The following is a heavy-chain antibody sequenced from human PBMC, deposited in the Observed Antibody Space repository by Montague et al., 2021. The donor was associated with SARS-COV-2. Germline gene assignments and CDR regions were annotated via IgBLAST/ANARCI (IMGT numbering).Heavy chain of an antibody. Sequence: SETLSLTCTVSGDSVSHDFWTWIRQPPGKGLEWIGYVYHSRSSSYNPSLRGRVSIAVDTSKNQFSLRLSTVTAADTAIYYCVRDPAPSGSGTFYDYWGQGTLVAVSS. CDR1: GDSVSHDF. V-gene: IGHV4-59*02. CDR2: VYHSRSS. J-gene: IGHJ4*02. D-gene: IGHD1-26*01. CDR3: VRDPAPSGSGTFYDY.